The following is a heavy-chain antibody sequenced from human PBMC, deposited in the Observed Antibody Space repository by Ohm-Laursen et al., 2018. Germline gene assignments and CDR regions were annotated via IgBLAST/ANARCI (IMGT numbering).Heavy chain of an antibody. CDR1: GFTVSSNS. D-gene: IGHD4-17*01. J-gene: IGHJ6*02. CDR2: ISGSGGST. V-gene: IGHV3-23*01. CDR3: ASRTTVTQGGDYYGMDV. Sequence: SLRLSCTASGFTVSSNSMSWVRQAPGEGLEWVSTISGSGGSTYYADSVKGRFTISRDNSKNTLYLQMNSLRAEDTAVYYCASRTTVTQGGDYYGMDVWGQGTTVTVS.